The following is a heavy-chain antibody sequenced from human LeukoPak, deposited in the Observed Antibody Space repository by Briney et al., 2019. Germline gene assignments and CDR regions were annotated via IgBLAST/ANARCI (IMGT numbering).Heavy chain of an antibody. Sequence: GGPLRLSCAASGFIFSSYSMNWVRQAPGKGLEWVSSISGSSIYMYYADSLKGRFTISRDNAKNSLYLQMNSLRAEDTAVYYCATSTSRAGGPGGHSFDYWGQGTLVAVSS. J-gene: IGHJ4*02. D-gene: IGHD2-2*01. CDR2: ISGSSIYM. CDR3: ATSTSRAGGPGGHSFDY. V-gene: IGHV3-21*01. CDR1: GFIFSSYS.